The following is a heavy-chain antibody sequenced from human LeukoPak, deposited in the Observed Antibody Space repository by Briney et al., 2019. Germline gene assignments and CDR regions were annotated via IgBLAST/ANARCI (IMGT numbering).Heavy chain of an antibody. V-gene: IGHV1-69*13. D-gene: IGHD2-21*02. CDR3: AREMLAYCGGDCNYPFGY. Sequence: GASVKVSCKASGGTFSSYAISWVRQAPGQGLEWMGGIIPIFSTTNYAQKFQGTVTITADESTSTAYMELSSLRSEDTAVYYCAREMLAYCGGDCNYPFGYWGQGTLVTVSS. CDR2: IIPIFSTT. J-gene: IGHJ4*02. CDR1: GGTFSSYA.